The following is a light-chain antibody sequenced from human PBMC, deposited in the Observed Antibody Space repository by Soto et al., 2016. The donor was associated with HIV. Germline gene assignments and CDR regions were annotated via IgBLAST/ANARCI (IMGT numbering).Light chain of an antibody. V-gene: IGLV3-1*01. J-gene: IGLJ2*01. CDR1: ELGGRY. Sequence: SYELTQPPSVSVSPGQTARITCSGDELGGRYVSWYQQRPGQSPVLVTYQDDKRPSGIPERFSGSNSGNTATLTLSGTQAMDEADYYCQAWDKNXVLFGGGTKLIVL. CDR2: QDD. CDR3: QAWDKNXVL.